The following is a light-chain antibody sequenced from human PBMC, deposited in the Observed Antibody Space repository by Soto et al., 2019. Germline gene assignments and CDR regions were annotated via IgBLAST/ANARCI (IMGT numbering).Light chain of an antibody. CDR1: SSNIGAGYD. Sequence: QSVLTQPPSVSGAPGQRVTISCTGSSSNIGAGYDVHWYQQLPETAPKLLIYGNSNRPSGVPDRFSGSKSGTSASLAITGLQAEDEADYYCQSYDSSLSGWVFGTGTKLTVL. V-gene: IGLV1-40*01. CDR3: QSYDSSLSGWV. J-gene: IGLJ1*01. CDR2: GNS.